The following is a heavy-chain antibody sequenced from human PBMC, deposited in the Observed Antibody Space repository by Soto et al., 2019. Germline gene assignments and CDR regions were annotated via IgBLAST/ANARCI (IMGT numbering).Heavy chain of an antibody. J-gene: IGHJ4*02. Sequence: PGGSLRLSCAAFGFTFSSYGMHWVRQAPGKGLEWVAVISYDGSNKYYADSVKGRFTISRDNSKNTLYLQMNSLRAEDTAVYYCAKDDRGYSGYQHTEDYWGQGTLVTVSS. CDR2: ISYDGSNK. V-gene: IGHV3-30*18. D-gene: IGHD5-12*01. CDR1: GFTFSSYG. CDR3: AKDDRGYSGYQHTEDY.